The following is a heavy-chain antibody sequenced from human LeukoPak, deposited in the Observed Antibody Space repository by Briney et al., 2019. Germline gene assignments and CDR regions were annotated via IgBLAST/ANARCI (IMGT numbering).Heavy chain of an antibody. D-gene: IGHD3-10*01. CDR2: IYYSGST. CDR3: ARDLNNYYGSGSYSGNWFDP. CDR1: GGSFSGYY. V-gene: IGHV4-34*09. Sequence: SETLSLTCAVYGGSFSGYYWSWIRQPPGKGLEWIGSIYYSGSTYYNPSLKSRVTISVDTSKNQFSLKLSSVTAADTAVYYCARDLNNYYGSGSYSGNWFDPWGQGTLVTVSS. J-gene: IGHJ5*02.